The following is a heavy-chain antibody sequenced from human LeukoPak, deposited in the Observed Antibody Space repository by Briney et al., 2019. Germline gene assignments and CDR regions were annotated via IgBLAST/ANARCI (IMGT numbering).Heavy chain of an antibody. V-gene: IGHV1-18*01. CDR3: AKSRPGRGYGYVRWFDP. CDR1: GYTFTSYG. Sequence: ASVKVSCKASGYTFTSYGISWVRQAPGQGLEWMGWISAYNGNTNYAQKLQGRVTMTTDTSTSTAYMELRSLRSDDTAVYYCAKSRPGRGYGYVRWFDPWGQGTLVTVSS. D-gene: IGHD5-18*01. J-gene: IGHJ5*02. CDR2: ISAYNGNT.